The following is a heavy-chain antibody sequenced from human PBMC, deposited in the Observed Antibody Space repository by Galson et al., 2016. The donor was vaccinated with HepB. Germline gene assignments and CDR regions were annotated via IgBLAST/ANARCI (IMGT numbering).Heavy chain of an antibody. CDR2: ISPSTTHI. J-gene: IGHJ3*01. CDR1: GFTFRNHG. CDR3: ASPSGRYSVHTFDL. D-gene: IGHD1-26*01. V-gene: IGHV3-21*01. Sequence: SLRLSCAASGFTFRNHGMTWVRQAPGKGLEWVAYISPSTTHINYADSVMGRFTVSRDNAKNSLYLQMNSLGAEDTAVYYCASPSGRYSVHTFDLWGQGTMVTVSS.